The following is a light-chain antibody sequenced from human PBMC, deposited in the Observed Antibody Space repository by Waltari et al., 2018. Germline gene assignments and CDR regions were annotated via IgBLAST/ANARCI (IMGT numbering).Light chain of an antibody. Sequence: EIELTQSPGTLSLSPGERATLSCRASQSVGGRYLAWNQQKPGQAPRLLIYGTSTRSTGIPDRFTGSWSGTDFTLTVTRLEPEDSAVYYCQQYENSPRTFGQGTKLEIK. V-gene: IGKV3-20*01. J-gene: IGKJ2*01. CDR3: QQYENSPRT. CDR1: QSVGGRY. CDR2: GTS.